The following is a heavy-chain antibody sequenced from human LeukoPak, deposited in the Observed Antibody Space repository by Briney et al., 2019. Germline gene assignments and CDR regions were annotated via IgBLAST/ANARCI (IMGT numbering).Heavy chain of an antibody. D-gene: IGHD4-17*01. V-gene: IGHV3-48*02. J-gene: IGHJ4*02. CDR3: ARDRDYAFDY. CDR2: INRISNIL. Sequence: PGGSLRLSCAASGFTFSGYSMNWVRQAPGKGLEWVSYINRISNILDYADSVKGRFTISTDNAKNSLYLQMNSLRDEDTAVYYCARDRDYAFDYWGQGTLVTVSS. CDR1: GFTFSGYS.